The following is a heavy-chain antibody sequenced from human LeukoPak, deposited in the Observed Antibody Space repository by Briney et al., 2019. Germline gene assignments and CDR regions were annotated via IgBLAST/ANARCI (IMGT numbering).Heavy chain of an antibody. D-gene: IGHD3-10*01. CDR3: ARDGNFGYDAFDI. V-gene: IGHV3-30-3*01. CDR1: GFTFSSYA. CDR2: ISYDGSNK. Sequence: GRSLRLSCAASGFTFSSYAMHWVRQAPGKGLEWVAVISYDGSNKYYADSVKGRFTISRDNSKNTLYLQMNSLRAEDTALYYCARDGNFGYDAFDIWGQGTMVTVSS. J-gene: IGHJ3*02.